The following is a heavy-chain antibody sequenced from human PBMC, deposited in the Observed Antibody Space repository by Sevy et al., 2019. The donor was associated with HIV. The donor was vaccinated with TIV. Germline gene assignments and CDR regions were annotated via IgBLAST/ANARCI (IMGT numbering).Heavy chain of an antibody. V-gene: IGHV1-69*13. J-gene: IGHJ1*01. CDR3: ARNPGIAAAGSHVAEYFQH. Sequence: ASVKVSCKASGGTFSSYAISWVRQAPGQGLEWMGGLIPILGTANYAQKFQGRVTITADESTSTAYMELSSLRSEDTAVYYCARNPGIAAAGSHVAEYFQHWDQGTLVTVSS. CDR2: LIPILGTA. CDR1: GGTFSSYA. D-gene: IGHD6-13*01.